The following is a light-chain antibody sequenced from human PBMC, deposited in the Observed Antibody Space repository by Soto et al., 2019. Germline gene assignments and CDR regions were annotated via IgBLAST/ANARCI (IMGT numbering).Light chain of an antibody. CDR3: QQRSSWIT. J-gene: IGKJ5*01. Sequence: EILLTQSPATLSLSPGERATLSCRASQSISDYLAWYQQKPGQAPRLLIYDASNRATGIPDRFRGSGSGTDFTLTISSVEPEDFAVYYCQQRSSWITFGQGSRLEVK. CDR2: DAS. CDR1: QSISDY. V-gene: IGKV3-11*01.